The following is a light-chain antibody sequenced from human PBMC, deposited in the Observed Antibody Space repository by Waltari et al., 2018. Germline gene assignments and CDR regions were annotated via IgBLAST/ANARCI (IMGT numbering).Light chain of an antibody. CDR1: LRVPYTY. CDR2: GAS. Sequence: DIVMTQSPGTLPLSPGERATLSCRARLRVPYTYLAWFQHKPGQAPRLLIYGASPRAAGIPDRFSGSGSGTDFTLTISRLEPEDFAVYFCQQYGASPFTFGPGTKVDLK. J-gene: IGKJ3*01. V-gene: IGKV3-20*01. CDR3: QQYGASPFT.